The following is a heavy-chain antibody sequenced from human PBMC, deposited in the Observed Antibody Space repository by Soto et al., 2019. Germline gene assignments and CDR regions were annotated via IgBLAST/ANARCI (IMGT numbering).Heavy chain of an antibody. Sequence: EVQLVESGGDLVQPGGSLRLSCAGSGFIFSAYWMSWVRHGPGKGLEWVAMINRGASGTNYVDSVKGRFTIARDNAKNSLYLQMNSLRVEDTAVYYCATLDTAEIQTAAYWGQGTPVTVSS. J-gene: IGHJ4*02. CDR2: INRGASGT. V-gene: IGHV3-7*01. CDR3: ATLDTAEIQTAAY. D-gene: IGHD5-18*01. CDR1: GFIFSAYW.